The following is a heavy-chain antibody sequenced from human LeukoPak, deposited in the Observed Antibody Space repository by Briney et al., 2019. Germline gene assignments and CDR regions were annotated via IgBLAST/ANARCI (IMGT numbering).Heavy chain of an antibody. Sequence: PSETLSLTXTVSGGSISSYYWSWIRQPPGKGLECIGYIYYSGSTNYNPSLKSRVTISVDTSKNQFSLKLSSVTAADTAVYYCARRTYFYDSGGYYFDYWGQGTLVTVSS. CDR3: ARRTYFYDSGGYYFDY. CDR1: GGSISSYY. J-gene: IGHJ4*02. D-gene: IGHD3-22*01. V-gene: IGHV4-59*01. CDR2: IYYSGST.